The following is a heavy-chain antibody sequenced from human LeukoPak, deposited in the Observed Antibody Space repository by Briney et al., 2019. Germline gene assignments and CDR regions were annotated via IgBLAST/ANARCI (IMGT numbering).Heavy chain of an antibody. CDR1: GGSFSGYY. V-gene: IGHV4-34*01. CDR2: INHSGST. J-gene: IGHJ4*02. CDR3: ARGRGSSSKGLGGY. D-gene: IGHD6-6*01. Sequence: SETLYLTCAVYGGSFSGYYWSWIRQPPGKGLEWIEEINHSGSTNYNPSLKSRVTISVDTSKNQFSLKLSSVTAADTAVYYCARGRGSSSKGLGGYRGQGTLVTVSS.